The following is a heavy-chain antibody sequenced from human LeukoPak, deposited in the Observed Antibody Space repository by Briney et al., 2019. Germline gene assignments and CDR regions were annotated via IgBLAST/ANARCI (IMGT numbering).Heavy chain of an antibody. J-gene: IGHJ4*02. CDR3: ARDAGYGDYSYYFDY. V-gene: IGHV1-2*06. CDR2: INPNSGGT. Sequence: ASVKVSCKASGYTFTGYYMHWVRQAPGQGLEWMGRINPNSGGTNYAQKFQGRVTMTRDTSISTAYMELSRLRSDDTAVYYCARDAGYGDYSYYFDYWGQGTLVTVSS. D-gene: IGHD4-17*01. CDR1: GYTFTGYY.